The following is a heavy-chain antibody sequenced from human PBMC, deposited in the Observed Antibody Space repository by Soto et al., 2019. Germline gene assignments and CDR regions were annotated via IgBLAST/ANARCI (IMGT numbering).Heavy chain of an antibody. V-gene: IGHV3-48*02. CDR3: VRVYASNTFDI. CDR2: ISNSGSVI. Sequence: GGSLRLSCAASGFIFRSYGMHWVRQAPGKGLEWVSYISNSGSVIHDADSVKGRFTISRDNAKNSLSLQMNSLRDEDTALYYCVRVYASNTFDIWGQGTVVTVSS. J-gene: IGHJ3*02. D-gene: IGHD2-2*01. CDR1: GFIFRSYG.